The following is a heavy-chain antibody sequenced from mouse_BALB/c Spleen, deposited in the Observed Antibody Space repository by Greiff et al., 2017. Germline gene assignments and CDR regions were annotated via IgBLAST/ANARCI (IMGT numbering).Heavy chain of an antibody. CDR2: IDPENGDT. J-gene: IGHJ4*01. V-gene: IGHV14-4*02. Sequence: VQLQQSGAELVKPGASVKLSCTASGFNIKDTYMHWVKQRPEQGLEWIGWIDPENGDTEYAPKFQGKATMTADTSSNTAYLQLSSLTSEDTAVYYCNARYYGYYAMDDWGQGTSVTVSS. CDR3: NARYYGYYAMDD. CDR1: GFNIKDTY. D-gene: IGHD1-2*01.